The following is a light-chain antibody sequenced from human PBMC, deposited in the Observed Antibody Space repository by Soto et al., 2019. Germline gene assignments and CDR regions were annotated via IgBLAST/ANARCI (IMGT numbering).Light chain of an antibody. CDR1: SSDVGSYNL. CDR3: CSYAGRYTPVV. V-gene: IGLV2-23*01. J-gene: IGLJ3*02. Sequence: QSVLTQPASVSGSPGQSITISCTGSSSDVGSYNLVSWYQQHPGKAPKLMIFEGTKRPSGISNRFSGSKSGNTASLTISGLRAEDEADYYCCSYAGRYTPVVFGGGTQLTVL. CDR2: EGT.